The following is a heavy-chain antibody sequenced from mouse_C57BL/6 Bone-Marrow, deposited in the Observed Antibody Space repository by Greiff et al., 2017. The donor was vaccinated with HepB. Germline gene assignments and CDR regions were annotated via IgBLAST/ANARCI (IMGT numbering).Heavy chain of an antibody. J-gene: IGHJ2*01. CDR3: ARSPVEDYFDY. V-gene: IGHV1-50*01. CDR1: GYTFTSYW. CDR2: IDPSDSYT. Sequence: VQLQQPGAELVKPGASVKLSCKASGYTFTSYWMQWVKQRPGQGLEWIGEIDPSDSYTNYNQKFKGKATLTVDTSSSTAYMQLSSLTSEDSAVYYCARSPVEDYFDYWGQGTTLTVSS.